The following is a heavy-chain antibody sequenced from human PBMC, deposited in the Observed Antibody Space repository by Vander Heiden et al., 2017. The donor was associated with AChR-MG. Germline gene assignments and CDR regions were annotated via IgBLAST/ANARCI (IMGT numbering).Heavy chain of an antibody. Sequence: QLQQWGAGLLTPSETLSLTCAACGGSFSRHYWSWIRQTPGRGLEWIGEINPGASTGCDPCLKSRVTVSVDTSKNQFYLKLSSVTAANTAVYYCARRPSYYDSSGYYFGGVLDYWGQGTLVTVSS. J-gene: IGHJ4*02. CDR2: INPGAST. D-gene: IGHD3-22*01. CDR3: ARRPSYYDSSGYYFGGVLDY. V-gene: IGHV4-34*01. CDR1: GGSFSRHY.